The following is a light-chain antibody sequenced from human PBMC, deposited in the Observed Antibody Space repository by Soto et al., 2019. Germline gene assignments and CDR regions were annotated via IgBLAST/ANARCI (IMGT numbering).Light chain of an antibody. CDR3: QQYNNWPWT. Sequence: EIVMTQPPATLSVSPGERATLSRRASQSVSSNLAWYQQKPGQAPRLLIYGVSTRATGVPVRFSGSGSGTEFTLTVNSLQSEDFAVYYCQQYNNWPWTFGQGTKVDIK. CDR1: QSVSSN. V-gene: IGKV3-15*01. J-gene: IGKJ1*01. CDR2: GVS.